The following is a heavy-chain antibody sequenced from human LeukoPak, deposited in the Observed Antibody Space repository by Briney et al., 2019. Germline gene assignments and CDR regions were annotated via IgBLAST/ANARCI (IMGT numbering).Heavy chain of an antibody. Sequence: GGSLRLSCAASGFTFGTYSMNWVRQAPEKGLEWVSYISSSSGTIYYADSVKGRFTISRDNAKNSLYLQMNSLRDEDTAVYFCARVAVGATHLDYWGQGTLVTVSS. D-gene: IGHD1-26*01. CDR1: GFTFGTYS. J-gene: IGHJ4*02. CDR2: ISSSSGTI. CDR3: ARVAVGATHLDY. V-gene: IGHV3-48*02.